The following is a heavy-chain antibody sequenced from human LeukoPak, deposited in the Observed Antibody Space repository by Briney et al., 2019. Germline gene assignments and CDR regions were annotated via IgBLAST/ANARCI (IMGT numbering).Heavy chain of an antibody. D-gene: IGHD3-22*01. Sequence: GGSLRLSCATSGFAFITQGMHWVRQAPGKGLEWVAAIWHDGNNKYYVDSVKGRFTISRDNSKNTVYLQMNSLRVEDTAVYYCARDSGDSSGYYPGYWGQGTLVTVSS. CDR2: IWHDGNNK. J-gene: IGHJ4*02. CDR1: GFAFITQG. CDR3: ARDSGDSSGYYPGY. V-gene: IGHV3-33*01.